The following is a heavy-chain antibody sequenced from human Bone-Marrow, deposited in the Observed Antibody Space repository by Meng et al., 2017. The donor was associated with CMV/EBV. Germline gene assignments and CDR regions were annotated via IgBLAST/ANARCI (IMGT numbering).Heavy chain of an antibody. Sequence: GESLKISCAASGFTFSSYSMNWVRQAPGKGLEWVSSISSSSSYIYYADSVKGRFTISRDNAKNSLYLQMNSLRAEDTAVYYCARDRCSSTSCPVDYWGQGTRVTVSS. CDR2: ISSSSSYI. D-gene: IGHD2-2*01. CDR3: ARDRCSSTSCPVDY. V-gene: IGHV3-21*01. J-gene: IGHJ4*02. CDR1: GFTFSSYS.